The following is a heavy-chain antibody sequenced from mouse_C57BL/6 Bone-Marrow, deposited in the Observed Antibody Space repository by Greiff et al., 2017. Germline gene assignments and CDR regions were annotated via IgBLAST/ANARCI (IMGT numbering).Heavy chain of an antibody. CDR2: INPGGGST. CDR1: GYTFTSYW. D-gene: IGHD2-14*01. V-gene: IGHV1-55*01. CDR3: ARQGYRNYWYLDV. Sequence: VQLQQPGAELVKPGASVKLSCKASGYTFTSYWMTWVKQRPGQGLEWIGEINPGGGSTDYHDKFESKNTLTIDTSSSTAYMQLSSLTSEDSAVYYCARQGYRNYWYLDVWGTGTTVTVSS. J-gene: IGHJ1*03.